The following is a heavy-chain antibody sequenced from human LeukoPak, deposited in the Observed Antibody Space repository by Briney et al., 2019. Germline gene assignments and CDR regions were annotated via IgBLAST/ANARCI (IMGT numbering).Heavy chain of an antibody. J-gene: IGHJ6*03. CDR2: IYYSGST. D-gene: IGHD2-2*01. Sequence: PSETLSLTCSVSGGSINSGGYYWSWIRQHPGKGLEWIGYIYYSGSTYYNPSLKSRVTISVDTSKNQFSLKLSSVTAADTAVYYCARADRKYRLLRGSLYYYYMDVWGKGTTVTVSS. CDR3: ARADRKYRLLRGSLYYYYMDV. V-gene: IGHV4-31*03. CDR1: GGSINSGGYY.